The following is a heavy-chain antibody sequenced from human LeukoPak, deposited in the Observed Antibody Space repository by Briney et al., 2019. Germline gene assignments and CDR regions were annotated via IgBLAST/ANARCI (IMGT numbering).Heavy chain of an antibody. Sequence: GGSLRLSCAASGFTFSDYYMSWIRQTPGKGLEWVSYISSSGSTIYYADSVKGRFTISRDNAKSSLYLQMNSLRAEDTAVYYCARVKFGSSIYFDYWGQGPLVTVSS. D-gene: IGHD3-16*01. CDR2: ISSSGSTI. CDR3: ARVKFGSSIYFDY. J-gene: IGHJ4*02. V-gene: IGHV3-11*04. CDR1: GFTFSDYY.